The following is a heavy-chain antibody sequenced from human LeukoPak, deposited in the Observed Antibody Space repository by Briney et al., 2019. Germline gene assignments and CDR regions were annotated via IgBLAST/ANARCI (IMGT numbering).Heavy chain of an antibody. V-gene: IGHV3-9*01. CDR1: GFTFDDYA. CDR2: ISWNSGSI. J-gene: IGHJ4*02. Sequence: GRSLRLSCAASGFTFDDYAMHWVRQAPGKGLEWVSGISWNSGSIGYADSVKGRFTISRDNAKNSLYLQMNSLRAEDTALYYCAKDRTLGGYSGYDPHYFDYWGQGTLVTVSS. CDR3: AKDRTLGGYSGYDPHYFDY. D-gene: IGHD5-12*01.